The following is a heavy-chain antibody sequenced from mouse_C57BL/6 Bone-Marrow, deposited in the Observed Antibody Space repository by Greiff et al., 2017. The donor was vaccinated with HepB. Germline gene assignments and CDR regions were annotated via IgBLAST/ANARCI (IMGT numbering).Heavy chain of an antibody. CDR3: TRWMGRIDY. CDR1: GYTFTDYE. Sequence: QVQLQQSGAELVRPGASVTLSCKASGYTFTDYEMHWVKQTPVHGLEWIGAIDPETGGTAYNQKFKGKAILTADKSSSTAYMELRSLTSEDSAVYYCTRWMGRIDYWGQGTTLTVSS. V-gene: IGHV1-15*01. CDR2: IDPETGGT. D-gene: IGHD4-1*01. J-gene: IGHJ2*01.